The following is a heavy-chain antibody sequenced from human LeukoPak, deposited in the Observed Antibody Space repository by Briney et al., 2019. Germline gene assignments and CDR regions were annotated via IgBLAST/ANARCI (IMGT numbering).Heavy chain of an antibody. D-gene: IGHD3-9*01. CDR2: INPSDGAT. CDR1: GFTFTKYY. V-gene: IGHV1-46*01. Sequence: ASVKVSCKASGFTFTKYYIHWVRQAPGQGLERMGMINPSDGATTYAQRFQGRVTLTRDMSTTTVYMDLRSLRSEDTAVYYCAREPYYDILTGYWRYYFDYWGQGTLVTVSS. J-gene: IGHJ4*02. CDR3: AREPYYDILTGYWRYYFDY.